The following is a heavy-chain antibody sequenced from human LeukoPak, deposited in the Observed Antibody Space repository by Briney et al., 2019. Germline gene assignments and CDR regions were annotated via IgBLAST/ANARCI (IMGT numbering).Heavy chain of an antibody. CDR1: GITLSNCG. J-gene: IGHJ4*02. D-gene: IGHD3-10*01. CDR3: AKRGVVIRVFLVGFHKEAYYFDS. Sequence: PGGSLRLSCAVSGITLSNCGMSWVRQAPGKGLEWVAGLSGSGGGTNYADSVQGRFTISRDNPKNTLYLQMNSLRVEDTAVYFCAKRGVVIRVFLVGFHKEAYYFDSWGQGALVTVSS. CDR2: LSGSGGGT. V-gene: IGHV3-23*01.